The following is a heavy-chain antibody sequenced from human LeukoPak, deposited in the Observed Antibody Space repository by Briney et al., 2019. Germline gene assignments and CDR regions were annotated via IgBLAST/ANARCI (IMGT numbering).Heavy chain of an antibody. CDR2: IIGSGRTT. V-gene: IGHV3-23*01. D-gene: IGHD2-8*01. J-gene: IGHJ6*03. CDR1: GFTFRSFA. CDR3: AKKEGHTYFSWYMDV. Sequence: QSGGSLRLSCAASGFTFRSFAMSWVRQAPGKGLEWVSGIIGSGRTTFYADSVKGRFTISRDNSKNTLYLQMNSLRAEDTAIYYCAKKEGHTYFSWYMDVWGKGTTVTVSS.